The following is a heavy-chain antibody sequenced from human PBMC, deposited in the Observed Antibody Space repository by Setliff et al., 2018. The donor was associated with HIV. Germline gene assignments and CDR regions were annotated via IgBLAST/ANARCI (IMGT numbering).Heavy chain of an antibody. CDR2: FRHSGNT. V-gene: IGHV4-34*01. J-gene: IGHJ5*02. D-gene: IGHD4-17*01. CDR1: GGSFSGYF. Sequence: SETLSLTCAVYGGSFSGYFWSWSRQSPGKGLEWIGEFRHSGNTNINPSLKSRVTISGDTTKNQISLKLTSVTAAETAVYYCARCGRSTVTQWAWFDPWGQGTLVTVSS. CDR3: ARCGRSTVTQWAWFDP.